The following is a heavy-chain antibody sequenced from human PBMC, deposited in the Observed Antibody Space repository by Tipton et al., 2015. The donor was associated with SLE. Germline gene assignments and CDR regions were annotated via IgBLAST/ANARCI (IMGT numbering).Heavy chain of an antibody. D-gene: IGHD6-13*01. J-gene: IGHJ3*02. CDR3: ARDPPFASSSWFDAFDI. V-gene: IGHV1-69*01. Sequence: QLVQSGAEVKKPGASVKVSCKASGYTFTSYGISWVRQAPGQGLEWMGGIIPIFGTANYAQKFQGRVTITADESTSTAYMELSSLRSEDTAVYYCARDPPFASSSWFDAFDIWGQGTMVTVSS. CDR2: IIPIFGTA. CDR1: GYTFTSYG.